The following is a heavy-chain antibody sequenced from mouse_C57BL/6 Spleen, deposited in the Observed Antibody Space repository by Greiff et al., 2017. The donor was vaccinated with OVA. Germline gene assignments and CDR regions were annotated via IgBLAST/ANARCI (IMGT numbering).Heavy chain of an antibody. Sequence: VQRVESGPGLVQPSQSLSITCTVSGFSLTSYGVHCVRQSPGKGLEWLGVIWRGGSTDYTAAFMSRLSITKDNSKSQVFFKMNSLQADDTAIYDCAKNYGYDPYAMDYWGQGTSVTVSS. V-gene: IGHV2-5*01. CDR3: AKNYGYDPYAMDY. CDR2: IWRGGST. CDR1: GFSLTSYG. D-gene: IGHD2-2*01. J-gene: IGHJ4*01.